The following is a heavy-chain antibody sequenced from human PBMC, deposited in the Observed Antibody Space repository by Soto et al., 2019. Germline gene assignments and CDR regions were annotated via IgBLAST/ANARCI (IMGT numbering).Heavy chain of an antibody. D-gene: IGHD2-15*01. V-gene: IGHV4-34*01. CDR1: GGPFSGYY. CDR2: INHSGST. CDR3: ARIKVVVAATWAYYYYYGMDV. J-gene: IGHJ6*02. Sequence: QVQLQQWGAGLLKPSETLSLTCAVYGGPFSGYYWSWIRQPPGKGLEWIGEINHSGSTNYNPSLKSRVTISVDTSKNQFSLKLSSVTAADTAVYYCARIKVVVAATWAYYYYYGMDVWGQGTTVTVSS.